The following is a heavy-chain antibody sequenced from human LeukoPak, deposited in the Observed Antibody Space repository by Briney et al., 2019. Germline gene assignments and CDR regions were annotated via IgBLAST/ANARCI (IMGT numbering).Heavy chain of an antibody. CDR2: IRYDGSNK. J-gene: IGHJ4*02. D-gene: IGHD3-22*01. CDR3: AKDLYYYDSSAYSTYFDY. CDR1: GFTFSSYG. V-gene: IGHV3-30*02. Sequence: GGSLRLSCAASGFTFSSYGMHWVRQAPGKGLEWVAFIRYDGSNKYYADSVKGRFTISRDNSKNTLYLQMNSLRAEDTAVYYCAKDLYYYDSSAYSTYFDYWGQGTLVTVSS.